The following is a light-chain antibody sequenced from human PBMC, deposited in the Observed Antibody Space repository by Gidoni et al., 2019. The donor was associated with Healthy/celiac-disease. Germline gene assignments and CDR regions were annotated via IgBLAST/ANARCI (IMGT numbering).Light chain of an antibody. Sequence: EIVLTQSPGTLSLAPGERATLYCRASQSVSSSYLAWYQQKPGQAPRLLIYGASSRATGIPDRFSGSGSGTDFTLTISRLEPEDFAVYYCQQYGSSLLTFXGXTKVEIK. CDR3: QQYGSSLLT. J-gene: IGKJ4*01. CDR2: GAS. V-gene: IGKV3-20*01. CDR1: QSVSSSY.